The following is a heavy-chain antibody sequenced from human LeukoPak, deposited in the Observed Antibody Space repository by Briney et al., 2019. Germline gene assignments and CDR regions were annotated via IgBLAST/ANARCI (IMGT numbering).Heavy chain of an antibody. D-gene: IGHD4-23*01. CDR2: IYRGGNT. Sequence: VGSLRLSCAASGFTVSSNYMSWIRQAPGKGLEWVSVIYRGGNTYYAESVKGRFTISRDNSKNTVYLQMNSLRAEDTGVYYCATFSYAGNAGGSVGYWGQGTLVTVSS. CDR3: ATFSYAGNAGGSVGY. V-gene: IGHV3-53*01. CDR1: GFTVSSNY. J-gene: IGHJ4*02.